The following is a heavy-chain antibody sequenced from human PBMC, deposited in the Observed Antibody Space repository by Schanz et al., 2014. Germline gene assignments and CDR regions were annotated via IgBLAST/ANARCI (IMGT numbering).Heavy chain of an antibody. V-gene: IGHV3-7*01. D-gene: IGHD3-3*01. CDR1: GFTLSNNY. Sequence: EVQLVESGGGLVQPGGSLRLSCAASGFTLSNNYMSWVRQAPGKGLEWVANIKQDESERSYVDSVKGRFTISRDNAKNSLYLQMNSLRAEDTAVYYCARDKGGYYPFDYWGQGTLVTVSS. J-gene: IGHJ4*02. CDR3: ARDKGGYYPFDY. CDR2: IKQDESER.